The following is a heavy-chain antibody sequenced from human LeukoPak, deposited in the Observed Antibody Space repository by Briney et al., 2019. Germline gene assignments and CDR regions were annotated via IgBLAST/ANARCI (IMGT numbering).Heavy chain of an antibody. CDR1: GFSFSSYW. D-gene: IGHD7-27*01. J-gene: IGHJ4*02. Sequence: GGSLRLSCAASGFSFSSYWMHWVRQDPGKGLVWVSRINTDGSSTSYADSVKGRFSISRDNARNTLYLQMNSLRAEDTAVYYCATFSINWGFFYFDYWGQGTLVTVS. CDR3: ATFSINWGFFYFDY. CDR2: INTDGSST. V-gene: IGHV3-74*01.